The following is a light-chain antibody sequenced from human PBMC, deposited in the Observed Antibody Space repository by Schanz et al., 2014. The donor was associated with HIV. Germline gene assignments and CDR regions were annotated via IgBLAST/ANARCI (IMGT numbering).Light chain of an antibody. CDR2: SAS. V-gene: IGKV3-20*01. CDR3: QYFGNSGGT. Sequence: EIVLTQSPATLSLSPGERATLSCRASQTVSSNSLGWYQQKRGQVPRLLIYSASRRANGIPDRFSGTGSGTDFTLTSSSLEPEDFAVYYCQYFGNSGGTFGGGTKVEIK. J-gene: IGKJ4*01. CDR1: QTVSSNS.